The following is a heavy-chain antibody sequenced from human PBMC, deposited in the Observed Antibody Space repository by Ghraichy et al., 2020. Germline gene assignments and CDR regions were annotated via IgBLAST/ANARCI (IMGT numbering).Heavy chain of an antibody. CDR3: ARGTLSSGWYAFDH. D-gene: IGHD6-19*01. CDR1: GDSVSSTNAA. V-gene: IGHV6-1*01. J-gene: IGHJ4*02. Sequence: SQTLSLTCAISGDSVSSTNAAWNWIRQSPSRGLEWLGRTFYVSKWYYDYAVSVKSRITINADTSKNQFSLQLNSVTPEDTAVYYCARGTLSSGWYAFDHWGQGALLTVSS. CDR2: TFYVSKWYY.